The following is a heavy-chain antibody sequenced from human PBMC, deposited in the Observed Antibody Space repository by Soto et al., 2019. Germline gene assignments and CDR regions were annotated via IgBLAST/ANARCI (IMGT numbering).Heavy chain of an antibody. CDR2: IYYSGST. D-gene: IGHD3-3*01. J-gene: IGHJ4*02. CDR1: GGSISSYY. V-gene: IGHV4-59*01. CDR3: ARPKSASAFYY. Sequence: QVQLQESGPGLVKPSETLSLTCTVSGGSISSYYWSWIRQPPGKGLEWIGYIYYSGSTNYNPSLKSQGTEAVHTSKNQFALKQSSVTAADTAEYYRARPKSASAFYYWGRGTLVTVSS.